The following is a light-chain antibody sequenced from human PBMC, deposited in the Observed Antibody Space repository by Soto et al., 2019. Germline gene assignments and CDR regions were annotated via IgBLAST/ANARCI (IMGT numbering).Light chain of an antibody. CDR2: LGS. J-gene: IGKJ3*01. CDR1: QSLLHSNGYNY. CDR3: MQALQTPRT. V-gene: IGKV2-28*01. Sequence: DLVMTQSPLSLPVIPGEPASISCRSSQSLLHSNGYNYLDWYLQKPGQSPQLLIYLGSNRASGVPDRFSGSGSGTDFTLRISRVEAEDVGVYYCMQALQTPRTFGPGTKVDIK.